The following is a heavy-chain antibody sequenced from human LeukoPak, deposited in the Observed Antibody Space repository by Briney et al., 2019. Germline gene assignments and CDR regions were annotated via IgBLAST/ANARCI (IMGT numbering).Heavy chain of an antibody. D-gene: IGHD5-12*01. V-gene: IGHV3-7*01. CDR2: IGQDGSEY. CDR1: GFSFSNYW. J-gene: IGHJ4*02. Sequence: GGSLRLSCAASGFSFSNYWVSWVRQAPGKGLEWVANIGQDGSEYYYVDSVKGRFTISRDNAKNSLYLQMDSLRVEDTAVYYCARDPPHVASRFDIWGQGTLATVSS. CDR3: ARDPPHVASRFDI.